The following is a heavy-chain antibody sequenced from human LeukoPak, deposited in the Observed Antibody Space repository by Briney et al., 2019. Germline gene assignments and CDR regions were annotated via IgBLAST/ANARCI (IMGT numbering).Heavy chain of an antibody. CDR1: GGSISNTNW. CDR2: VFHTGTT. Sequence: SETLSLTCGVSGGSISNTNWWSWVRQPPGKGLEWIGSVFHTGTTYYNPSLRSRITISVDTSKNQFSLRLTSVTAADTAVYSCARSGGYSSGRGYFDYWGQGTLVTVSS. V-gene: IGHV4-4*02. D-gene: IGHD6-19*01. J-gene: IGHJ4*02. CDR3: ARSGGYSSGRGYFDY.